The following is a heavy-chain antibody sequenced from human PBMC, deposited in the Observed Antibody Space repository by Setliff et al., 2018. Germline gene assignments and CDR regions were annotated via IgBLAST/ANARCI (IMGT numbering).Heavy chain of an antibody. J-gene: IGHJ4*02. Sequence: GESLTISCAASGFTFSSYAMSWVRQAPGKGLEWVSAISGSGGSTYYADSVKGRFTISRDNSKNTLYLQMNSLRAEDTAVYYCAKEGSPQLGDYFDYWGQGTLVTVSS. CDR2: ISGSGGST. V-gene: IGHV3-23*01. CDR1: GFTFSSYA. CDR3: AKEGSPQLGDYFDY. D-gene: IGHD6-13*01.